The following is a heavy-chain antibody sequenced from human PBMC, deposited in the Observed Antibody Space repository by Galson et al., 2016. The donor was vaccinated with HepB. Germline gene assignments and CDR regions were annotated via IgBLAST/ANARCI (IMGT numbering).Heavy chain of an antibody. CDR1: GFTFDNYG. D-gene: IGHD3-3*01. CDR2: ISGSSSII. CDR3: AKASLFGVVIHGNWFDS. V-gene: IGHV3-48*04. J-gene: IGHJ5*01. Sequence: SLRLSCAASGFTFDNYGMNWVRQAPGKGLDWVSYISGSSSIIHYADSVKGRFTISRDNFKNTVYLQMNSLRAEDTAVYYCAKASLFGVVIHGNWFDSWGQGVLVTVSS.